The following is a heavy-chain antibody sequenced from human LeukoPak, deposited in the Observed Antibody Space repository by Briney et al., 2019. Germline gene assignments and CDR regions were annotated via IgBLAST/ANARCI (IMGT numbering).Heavy chain of an antibody. Sequence: ASVKVSCKASGYTFTGYYMHWVRQDPGQGLEWMGRINPNSGGTNYAQKLQGRVTMTTDTSTSTAYMELRSLRSDDTAVYYCARDYRGLMATLTYYYYYMDVWGKGTTVTVSS. CDR2: INPNSGGT. V-gene: IGHV1-2*06. D-gene: IGHD5-24*01. CDR3: ARDYRGLMATLTYYYYYMDV. CDR1: GYTFTGYY. J-gene: IGHJ6*03.